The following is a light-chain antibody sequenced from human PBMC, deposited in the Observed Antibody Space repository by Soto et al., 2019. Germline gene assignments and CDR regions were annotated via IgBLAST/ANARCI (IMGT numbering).Light chain of an antibody. CDR3: SSYTSSSTYV. J-gene: IGLJ1*01. V-gene: IGLV2-14*01. CDR2: DVS. CDR1: SSDVGGYNY. Sequence: SVPTQPASVSGSPGQSITISCTGTSSDVGGYNYVSWYQQHPGKAPELMIYDVSNRPSGVSNRFSGSKSGNTASLTISGLQAEDEADYYCSSYTSSSTYVFGTGTKLTVL.